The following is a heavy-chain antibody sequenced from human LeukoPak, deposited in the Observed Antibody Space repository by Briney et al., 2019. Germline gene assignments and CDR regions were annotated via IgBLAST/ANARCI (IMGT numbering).Heavy chain of an antibody. CDR1: GFTFSSYA. D-gene: IGHD1-26*01. V-gene: IGHV3-64*01. J-gene: IGHJ3*02. CDR3: ARAKVGAHRAFDI. Sequence: GGSLRLSCAASGFTFSSYAMHWVHQAPGKGLEYVSAISSNGGSTYYANSVKGRFTISRDNSKNTLYLQMGSLRAEDMAVYYCARAKVGAHRAFDIWGQGTMVTVSS. CDR2: ISSNGGST.